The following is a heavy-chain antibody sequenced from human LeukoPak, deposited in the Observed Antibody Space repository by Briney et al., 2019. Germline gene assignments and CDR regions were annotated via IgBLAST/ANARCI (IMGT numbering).Heavy chain of an antibody. Sequence: SETLSLTCTVSGGSISSYYWSWIRQPPGKGLEWIGYIYYSGSTNYNPSLKSRVTISEDTSKNQFSLKLSSVTAADPAVYYCARDVSSWLDSWGQGTLVTVSS. CDR2: IYYSGST. CDR3: ARDVSSWLDS. D-gene: IGHD6-13*01. V-gene: IGHV4-59*01. CDR1: GGSISSYY. J-gene: IGHJ4*02.